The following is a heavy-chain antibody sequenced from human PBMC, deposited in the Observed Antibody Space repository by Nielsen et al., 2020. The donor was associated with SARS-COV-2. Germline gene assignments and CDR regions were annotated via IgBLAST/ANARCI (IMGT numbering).Heavy chain of an antibody. V-gene: IGHV4-34*01. CDR3: ARDSSGWYGRLYYYHYGMDV. D-gene: IGHD6-19*01. Sequence: WIRQPPGKGLEWIGEINHSGSTNYNPSLKSRVTISVDTSKNQFSLKLSSVTAADTAVYYCARDSSGWYGRLYYYHYGMDVWGQGTTVTVSS. J-gene: IGHJ6*02. CDR2: INHSGST.